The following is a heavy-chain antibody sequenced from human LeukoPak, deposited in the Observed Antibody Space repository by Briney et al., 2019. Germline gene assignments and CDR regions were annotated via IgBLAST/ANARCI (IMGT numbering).Heavy chain of an antibody. CDR2: ISYDGSNK. CDR3: ARDGAVAGVDAFDI. Sequence: GGSLRLSCAASGYTFSSYAMHWVRQAPGKGLEWVAVISYDGSNKYYADSVKGRFTISRDNSKNTLYLQMNSLRAEDTAVYYCARDGAVAGVDAFDIWGQGQWSPSLQ. V-gene: IGHV3-30*04. D-gene: IGHD6-19*01. J-gene: IGHJ3*02. CDR1: GYTFSSYA.